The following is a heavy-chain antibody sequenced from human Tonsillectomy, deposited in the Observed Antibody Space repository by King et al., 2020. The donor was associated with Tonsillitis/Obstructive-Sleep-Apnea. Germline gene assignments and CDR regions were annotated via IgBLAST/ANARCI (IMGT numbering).Heavy chain of an antibody. Sequence: VQLVESGAEVKKPGASVTVSCKASGYTFTSYGISWARQAPGQGLEWMGWISAYNGNTNYAQKLQGRDTMTTDTSTSTAYMGLGGLRSDDPAVYYCARDPRENRSGWYVGYYGMDVWGQGTTVTVSS. V-gene: IGHV1-18*01. D-gene: IGHD6-19*01. CDR1: GYTFTSYG. CDR2: ISAYNGNT. J-gene: IGHJ6*02. CDR3: ARDPRENRSGWYVGYYGMDV.